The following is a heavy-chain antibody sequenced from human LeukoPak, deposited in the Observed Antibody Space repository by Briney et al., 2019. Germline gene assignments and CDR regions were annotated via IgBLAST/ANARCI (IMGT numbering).Heavy chain of an antibody. Sequence: GGSLRLSCAASGFTFSSYAMHWVRQAPGKGLEWVAVISYDGSNKYYADSVKGRFTISRDNSKNTLYLQMNSLRAEDTAVYYCARGQRRKYSYGLGGFDYWGQGTLVTVSS. J-gene: IGHJ4*02. CDR3: ARGQRRKYSYGLGGFDY. CDR1: GFTFSSYA. CDR2: ISYDGSNK. V-gene: IGHV3-30-3*01. D-gene: IGHD5-18*01.